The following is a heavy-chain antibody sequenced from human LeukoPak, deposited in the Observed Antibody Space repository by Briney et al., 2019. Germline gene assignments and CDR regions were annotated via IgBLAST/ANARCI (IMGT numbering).Heavy chain of an antibody. CDR2: IYHSGST. CDR1: GYSISSGYY. CDR3: AIRIPGPDIAAAGSFDY. J-gene: IGHJ4*02. Sequence: SETLSLTCTVSGYSISSGYYWGWIRQPPGKGLEWIGSIYHSGSTYYNPSLKSRVTISVDTSKNQFSLKLSSVTAADTAVYYCAIRIPGPDIAAAGSFDYWGQGTLVTVSS. D-gene: IGHD6-13*01. V-gene: IGHV4-38-2*02.